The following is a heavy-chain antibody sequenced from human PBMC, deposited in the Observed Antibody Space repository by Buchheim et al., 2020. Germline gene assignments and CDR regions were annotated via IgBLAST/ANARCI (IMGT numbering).Heavy chain of an antibody. CDR3: AHRLVDYDSIGYYYRSFDY. J-gene: IGHJ4*02. V-gene: IGHV2-5*02. CDR2: IYWDDDK. D-gene: IGHD3-22*01. CDR1: GFSLSTSGVG. Sequence: QITLKESGPTLVKPTQTLTLTCTFSGFSLSTSGVGVGWIRQPPGKALEWLALIYWDDDKRYSPSLKSRLTITKDTSKNQVVLTMTNVDPVDTATYYCAHRLVDYDSIGYYYRSFDYWGQGTL.